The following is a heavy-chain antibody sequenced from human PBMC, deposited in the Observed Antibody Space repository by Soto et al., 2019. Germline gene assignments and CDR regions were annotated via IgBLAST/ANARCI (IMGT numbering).Heavy chain of an antibody. V-gene: IGHV3-21*01. Sequence: GGSLRLFCAASGFTFSSYSMNWVRQAPGKGLEWVSSISSSSSYIYYADSVKGRFTISRDNAKNSLYLQMNSLRAEDTPVYYCARDRVAWFVELGSYYGMDVWGHGTTVTV. CDR1: GFTFSSYS. J-gene: IGHJ6*02. D-gene: IGHD3-10*01. CDR2: ISSSSSYI. CDR3: ARDRVAWFVELGSYYGMDV.